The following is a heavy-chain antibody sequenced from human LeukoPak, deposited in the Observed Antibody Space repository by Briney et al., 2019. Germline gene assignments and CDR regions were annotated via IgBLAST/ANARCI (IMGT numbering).Heavy chain of an antibody. J-gene: IGHJ4*02. CDR2: ISSNSRYI. Sequence: GGSLRLSCPASGFTFSNFAMSWVRQAPGKGLEWVSYISSNSRYIYYADSVKGRFTISRDNAKNSLYLQMNSLRTEDAAVYYCARGPGGSGSYYDYWGQGTLVTVSS. D-gene: IGHD3-10*01. V-gene: IGHV3-21*01. CDR1: GFTFSNFA. CDR3: ARGPGGSGSYYDY.